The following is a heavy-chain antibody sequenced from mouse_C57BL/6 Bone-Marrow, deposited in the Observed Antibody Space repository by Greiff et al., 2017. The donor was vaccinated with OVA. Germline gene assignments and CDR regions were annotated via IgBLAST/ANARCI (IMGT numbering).Heavy chain of an antibody. CDR3: ERDDDSGLYFGV. J-gene: IGHJ1*03. D-gene: IGHD3-1*01. Sequence: EVMLVEPGGGLVQPGESLKLSCESNEYEFPSHDMSWVRKTPEKRLELVAAINSDGGSTYYPDTMERRFIISRDNTKKTLYLQRSSLGSEATALYYCERDDDSGLYFGVWGTGTTVTVSS. CDR1: EYEFPSHD. V-gene: IGHV5-2*03. CDR2: INSDGGST.